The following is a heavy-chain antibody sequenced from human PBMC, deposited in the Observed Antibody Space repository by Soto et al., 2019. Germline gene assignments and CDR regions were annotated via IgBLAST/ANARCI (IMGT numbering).Heavy chain of an antibody. CDR3: AREGEAHGTQYYYYGMDV. CDR2: IYYSGST. CDR1: GGSISSYY. V-gene: IGHV4-59*01. J-gene: IGHJ6*02. D-gene: IGHD1-26*01. Sequence: PSETLSLTCTVSGGSISSYYWSWIRQPPGKGLEWIGYIYYSGSTNYNPSLKSRVTISVDTSKNQFSLKLSSVTAADTAVYYCAREGEAHGTQYYYYGMDVWGQGTTVTVSS.